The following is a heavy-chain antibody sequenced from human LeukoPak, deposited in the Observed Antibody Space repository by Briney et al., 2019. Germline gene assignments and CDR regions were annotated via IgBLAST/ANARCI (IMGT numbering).Heavy chain of an antibody. CDR1: GFTFRTYE. D-gene: IGHD6-13*01. CDR3: ARGIVLEQQLSPYYYYYGMDV. Sequence: PGGSLRLSCAASGFTFRTYEMNRVRQAPGKGRGWLSYISSSGSTIYQADAVKGRFTISRDNAKNSLFLQMNSLRGEDTAVYYCARGIVLEQQLSPYYYYYGMDVWGQGTTVTVSS. V-gene: IGHV3-48*03. J-gene: IGHJ6*02. CDR2: ISSSGSTI.